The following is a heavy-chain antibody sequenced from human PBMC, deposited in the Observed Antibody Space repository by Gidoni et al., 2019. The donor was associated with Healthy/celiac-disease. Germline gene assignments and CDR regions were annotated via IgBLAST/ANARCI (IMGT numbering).Heavy chain of an antibody. D-gene: IGHD5-12*01. CDR2: IYHSGST. J-gene: IGHJ4*02. CDR3: ARDQGGMATINWYFDY. Sequence: QVQLQESGPGLVQPSETLSLTCAVSGYSISSGYYWGWIRQPPGKGLEWIGSIYHSGSTYYNPSLKSRVTISVDTSKNQFSLKLSSVTAADTAVYYCARDQGGMATINWYFDYWGQGTLVTVSS. V-gene: IGHV4-38-2*02. CDR1: GYSISSGYY.